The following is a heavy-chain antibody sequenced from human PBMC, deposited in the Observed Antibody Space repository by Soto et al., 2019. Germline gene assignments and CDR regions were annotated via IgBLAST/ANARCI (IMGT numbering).Heavy chain of an antibody. D-gene: IGHD3-10*01. Sequence: GGSLRLSCAASGFTFSSYGMHWVRQAPGKGLEWVAVIWYDGSNKYYADSVKGRFTISRDNSKNTLYLQMNSLRAEDTAVYYCARGTYGSGSYVYYYGMDVWGQGTTVTVSS. CDR1: GFTFSSYG. V-gene: IGHV3-33*01. J-gene: IGHJ6*02. CDR2: IWYDGSNK. CDR3: ARGTYGSGSYVYYYGMDV.